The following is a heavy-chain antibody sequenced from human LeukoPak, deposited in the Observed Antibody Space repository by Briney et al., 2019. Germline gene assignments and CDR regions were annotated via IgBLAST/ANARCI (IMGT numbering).Heavy chain of an antibody. Sequence: GGSLRLSCAASGFTFSNYGMHWVRQAPGKGLEWVAFIRSDESNKYYADSVKGRFTISRDDSKSTLYLQMNSLRAEDTAVYYCARALGYSYGMPFDSWGQGTLVTVSS. J-gene: IGHJ4*02. D-gene: IGHD5-18*01. CDR1: GFTFSNYG. CDR2: IRSDESNK. CDR3: ARALGYSYGMPFDS. V-gene: IGHV3-30*02.